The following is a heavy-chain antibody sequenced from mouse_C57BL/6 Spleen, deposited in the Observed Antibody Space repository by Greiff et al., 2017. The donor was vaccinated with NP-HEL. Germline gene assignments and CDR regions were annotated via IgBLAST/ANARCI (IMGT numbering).Heavy chain of an antibody. D-gene: IGHD2-4*01. J-gene: IGHJ3*01. CDR3: ARPFYYDYDRFAY. V-gene: IGHV1-81*01. Sequence: QVQLQQSGAELARPGASVKLSCKASGYTFPSYGISWVKQRTGQGLEWIGEIYPRSGNTYYNEKFKGKANLTADKSYSTSYMELRSLTSEDSAVYFCARPFYYDYDRFAYWGQGTLVTVSA. CDR2: IYPRSGNT. CDR1: GYTFPSYG.